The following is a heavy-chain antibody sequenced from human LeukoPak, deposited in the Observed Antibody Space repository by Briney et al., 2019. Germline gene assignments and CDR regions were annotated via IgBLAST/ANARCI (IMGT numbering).Heavy chain of an antibody. CDR3: ARDYGFWSGYPY. Sequence: PGASVKVFFKASGYTFSSYYMHWVRQAPGQGLAWMGIINPSGGSTSYAQKFQGRVTMTRDTSTRTVYMEVSSLRSEDTAVYYCARDYGFWSGYPYWGQGTLVTVSS. V-gene: IGHV1-46*01. J-gene: IGHJ4*02. CDR1: GYTFSSYY. CDR2: INPSGGST. D-gene: IGHD3-3*01.